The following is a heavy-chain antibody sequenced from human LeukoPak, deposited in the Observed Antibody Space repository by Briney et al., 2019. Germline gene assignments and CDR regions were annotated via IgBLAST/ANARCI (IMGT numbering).Heavy chain of an antibody. Sequence: GGSLRLSCAASGFTFSNYWMSWVRQAPGKGLEWVANIKQDGSEKYYVDSVKGRFTISRDNAKNSLYLQMHSLRVEDTAVYYCTRGLRNAYNYIDYWGQGTLVTASS. J-gene: IGHJ4*02. D-gene: IGHD5-24*01. CDR3: TRGLRNAYNYIDY. CDR1: GFTFSNYW. V-gene: IGHV3-7*01. CDR2: IKQDGSEK.